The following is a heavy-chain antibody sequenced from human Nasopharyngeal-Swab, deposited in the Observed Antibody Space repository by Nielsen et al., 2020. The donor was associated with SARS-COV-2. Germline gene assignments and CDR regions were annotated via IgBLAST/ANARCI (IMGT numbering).Heavy chain of an antibody. J-gene: IGHJ3*02. CDR3: AGGGDYGDEGAFDI. CDR2: ISSSCSTI. D-gene: IGHD4-17*01. V-gene: IGHV3-11*01. Sequence: GGSLRLSCAASGFTFSDYYMSWIRQAPGKGLEWVSYISSSCSTIYYADSVKGRFTISRDNAKNSLYLQMNSLRAEDTAVYYCAGGGDYGDEGAFDIWGQGTMVTVSS. CDR1: GFTFSDYY.